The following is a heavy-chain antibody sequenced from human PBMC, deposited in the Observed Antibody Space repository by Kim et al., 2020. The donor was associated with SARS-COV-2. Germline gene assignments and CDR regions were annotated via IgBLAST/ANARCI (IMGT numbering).Heavy chain of an antibody. CDR2: ISSNGGIT. J-gene: IGHJ4*02. D-gene: IGHD3-22*01. CDR3: TKRASGYAANHSVY. V-gene: IGHV3-23*01. CDR1: GFSFSSYG. Sequence: GGSLRLSCAASGFSFSSYGMAWVRQAPGKGLEWVSGISSNGGITRYADSVKGRVTISRDSSKNTLYLQMDSLRAEDTAVYYCTKRASGYAANHSVYWGQGPVVSV.